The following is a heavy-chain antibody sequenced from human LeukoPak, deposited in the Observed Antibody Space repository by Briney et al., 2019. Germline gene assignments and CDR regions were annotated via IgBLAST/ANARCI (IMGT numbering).Heavy chain of an antibody. CDR2: TYYRSKWYN. V-gene: IGHV6-1*01. CDR1: GDSASSNSAA. Sequence: SQTLSLTCAISGDSASSNSAAWNWIRQSPSRGLEWLGRTYYRSKWYNDYAVSVKSRITINPDTSKNQFSLQLNSVTPEDTAVYYCAREGGLLWFGELLHQGYYFDYWGQGTLVTVSS. J-gene: IGHJ4*02. CDR3: AREGGLLWFGELLHQGYYFDY. D-gene: IGHD3-10*01.